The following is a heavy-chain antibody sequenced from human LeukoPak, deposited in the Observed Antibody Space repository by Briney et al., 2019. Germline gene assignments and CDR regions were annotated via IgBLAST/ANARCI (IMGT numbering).Heavy chain of an antibody. V-gene: IGHV4-34*01. CDR3: ARQIVVVPAAMKWFDP. Sequence: SETLSLTCAVYGGSFSGYYWCWIRQPPGKGLEWIWEINHSGSTNYNPSLKSRLTISVDTSKNQFSLKLSSVTAADTAVYYCARQIVVVPAAMKWFDPWGQGTLVTVSS. CDR1: GGSFSGYY. CDR2: INHSGST. D-gene: IGHD2-2*01. J-gene: IGHJ5*02.